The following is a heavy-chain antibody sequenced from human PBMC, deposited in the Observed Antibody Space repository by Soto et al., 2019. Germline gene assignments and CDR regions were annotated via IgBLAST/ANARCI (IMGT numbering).Heavy chain of an antibody. CDR1: GYTFTSYG. D-gene: IGHD2-2*01. CDR3: AREGYCSSTSCSHYYYYYGMDV. CDR2: ISAYNGNT. J-gene: IGHJ6*02. Sequence: ASVKVSGKASGYTFTSYGISWVRQAPGQGLEWMGWISAYNGNTNYAQKLQGRVTMTTDTSTSTAYMELRSLRSDDTAVYYCAREGYCSSTSCSHYYYYYGMDVWGQGTTVTVSS. V-gene: IGHV1-18*01.